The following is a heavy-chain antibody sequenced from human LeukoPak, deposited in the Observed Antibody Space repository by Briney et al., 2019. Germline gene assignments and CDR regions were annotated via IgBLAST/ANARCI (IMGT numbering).Heavy chain of an antibody. D-gene: IGHD3-9*01. CDR3: ARDGILTGYQLDY. J-gene: IGHJ4*02. V-gene: IGHV3-33*01. CDR1: GFTFSSYG. CDR2: IWYDGSNK. Sequence: PGGSLRLSCAASGFTFSSYGMHWVRQAPGKGLEWVAVIWYDGSNKYYADSVKGRFTISRDNSKNTLYLQMNSLRAEDTAVYYCARDGILTGYQLDYWGQGTLVTVSS.